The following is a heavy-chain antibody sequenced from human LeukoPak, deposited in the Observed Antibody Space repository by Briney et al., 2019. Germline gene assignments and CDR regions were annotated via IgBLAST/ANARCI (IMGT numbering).Heavy chain of an antibody. D-gene: IGHD3-9*01. J-gene: IGHJ4*02. V-gene: IGHV3-7*03. Sequence: GGSLRLSCAASGFTFSTYWMSWVRQAPGKGLEWVASINPDGSTEHYVDSVKGRFTISRDNAKNSLYLQMNSLRAEDTAVYYCARGYYDILTGYFDYWGQGTLVTVSS. CDR3: ARGYYDILTGYFDY. CDR1: GFTFSTYW. CDR2: INPDGSTE.